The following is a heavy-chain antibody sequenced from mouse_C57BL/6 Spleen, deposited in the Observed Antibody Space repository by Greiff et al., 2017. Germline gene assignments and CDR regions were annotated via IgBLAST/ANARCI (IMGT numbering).Heavy chain of an antibody. CDR2: INPGSGGT. Sequence: VQLQQSGAELVRPGTSVKVSCKASGYAFTNYLIEWVKQRPGQGLEWIGVINPGSGGTNYNEKFKGKATLTADKSSSTAYMQLSSLTSEDSAVDFCARGDGSSPYWYFDVWGTGTTVTVSS. J-gene: IGHJ1*03. D-gene: IGHD1-1*01. CDR3: ARGDGSSPYWYFDV. CDR1: GYAFTNYL. V-gene: IGHV1-54*01.